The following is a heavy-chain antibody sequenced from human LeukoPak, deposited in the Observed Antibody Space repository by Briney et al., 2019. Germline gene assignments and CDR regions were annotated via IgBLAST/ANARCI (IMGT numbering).Heavy chain of an antibody. D-gene: IGHD1-26*01. J-gene: IGHJ4*02. CDR1: GGSITSGSYF. CDR2: MQANGNT. Sequence: PSQTLSLTCTVSGGSITSGSYFWTWIRQPAGKGLEWLGRMQANGNTNYNPSLKSRVAISIDTSKNQISLQLSSVTAADTAVYYCARGLSNAWEVQAYWGQGTLATVSS. CDR3: ARGLSNAWEVQAY. V-gene: IGHV4-61*02.